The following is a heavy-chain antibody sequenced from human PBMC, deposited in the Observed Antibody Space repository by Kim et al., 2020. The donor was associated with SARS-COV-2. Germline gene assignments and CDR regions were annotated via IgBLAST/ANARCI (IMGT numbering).Heavy chain of an antibody. J-gene: IGHJ4*02. CDR2: IVPILETP. D-gene: IGHD3-16*01. Sequence: SVKVSCKASGDTFSNYGFNWVRQAPGQGLEYMGAIVPILETPKYAQKFQGRLRITADDSTRTAYMELSGLRPNDTAVYYCASVWSTRNVLYFDDWGQGTLITVSS. CDR3: ASVWSTRNVLYFDD. V-gene: IGHV1-69*13. CDR1: GDTFSNYG.